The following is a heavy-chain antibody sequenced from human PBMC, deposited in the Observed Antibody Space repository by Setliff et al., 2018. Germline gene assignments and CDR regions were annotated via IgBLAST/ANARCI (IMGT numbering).Heavy chain of an antibody. D-gene: IGHD5-12*01. CDR3: ARGLREDGYNLADY. J-gene: IGHJ4*02. CDR1: RYTFNDYY. Sequence: ASVKVSCKAFRYTFNDYYIHWVRQTPGQGLEWMGRINPSSGGTDDAQNFLGRVTMTRDTAISTAYMELSRLTSDDTAVYYCARGLREDGYNLADYWGQGTLVTVSS. CDR2: INPSSGGT. V-gene: IGHV1-2*06.